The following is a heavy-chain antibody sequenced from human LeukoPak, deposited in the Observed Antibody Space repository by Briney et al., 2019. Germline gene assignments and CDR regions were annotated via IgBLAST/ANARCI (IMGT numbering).Heavy chain of an antibody. V-gene: IGHV4-34*01. CDR1: IGSYNGHY. Sequence: TLSLICAVYIGSYNGHYWSCTPQPPGRGLEWRGKINHSGSTNYNPSLTSRVPISVDTSKNESSLKLSSVSAADTAVYYCARGFRKKWERSSYYYYDIDVWGKGTTVTVSS. J-gene: IGHJ6*03. CDR3: ARGFRKKWERSSYYYYDIDV. CDR2: INHSGST. D-gene: IGHD1-26*01.